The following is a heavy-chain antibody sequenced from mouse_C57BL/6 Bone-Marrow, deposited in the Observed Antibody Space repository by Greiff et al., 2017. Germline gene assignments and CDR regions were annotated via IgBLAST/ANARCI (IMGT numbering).Heavy chain of an antibody. CDR1: GYTFTSYW. V-gene: IGHV1-50*01. D-gene: IGHD2-4*01. CDR2: IDPSDSYT. CDR3: AREGIYYDSYDY. Sequence: QVQLQQPGAELVKPGASVKLSCKASGYTFTSYWMQWVKQRPGQGLEWIGEIDPSDSYTNYNQKFKGKATLTVDTSSSTAYMQLSSLTSADSAVYYCAREGIYYDSYDYWGQGTTLTVSS. J-gene: IGHJ2*01.